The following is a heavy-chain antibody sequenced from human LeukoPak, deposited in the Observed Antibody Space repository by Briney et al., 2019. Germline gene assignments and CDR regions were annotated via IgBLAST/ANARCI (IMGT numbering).Heavy chain of an antibody. D-gene: IGHD6-19*01. J-gene: IGHJ3*02. CDR1: GFTFSSYA. CDR2: ISYDGSNK. V-gene: IGHV3-30-3*01. CDR3: ARDQEQWLAWGAFDI. Sequence: GGSLRLSCAASGFTFSSYAMHWVRQAPGKGLEWVAVISYDGSNKYYADSVKGRFTISRDNSKNTLYLQMNSLRAEDTAVYYCARDQEQWLAWGAFDIWGQGTMVTVSS.